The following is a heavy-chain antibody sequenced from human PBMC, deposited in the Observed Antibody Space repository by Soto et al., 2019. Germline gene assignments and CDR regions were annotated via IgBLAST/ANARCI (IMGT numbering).Heavy chain of an antibody. D-gene: IGHD3-22*01. Sequence: QVQLVESGGGVVQPGRSLRLSCAASGFTFSNYGMHWVRQAPGKGLEWVALIWYDGSNKYYADSVKGRFTISRDNSKNTLYLQISSLGAEDTAVYYCANSKYYSDSGGWYYYYGMDVWGQGTTVTVSS. V-gene: IGHV3-33*06. CDR1: GFTFSNYG. CDR2: IWYDGSNK. CDR3: ANSKYYSDSGGWYYYYGMDV. J-gene: IGHJ6*02.